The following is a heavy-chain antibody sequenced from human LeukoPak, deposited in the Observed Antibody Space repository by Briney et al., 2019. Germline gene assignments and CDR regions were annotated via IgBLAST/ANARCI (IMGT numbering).Heavy chain of an antibody. Sequence: PGGSLRLSCVVSGSTFTNHGMHWVRQAPGKGLEWVAAISNDGNKKADADSVKGRFTISRDNSKNTVYLQMDSLRPEDTAIYFCATSNWVAGRYLQYWGQGALVTVSS. CDR1: GSTFTNHG. CDR2: ISNDGNKK. V-gene: IGHV3-30*03. D-gene: IGHD6-13*01. CDR3: ATSNWVAGRYLQY. J-gene: IGHJ4*02.